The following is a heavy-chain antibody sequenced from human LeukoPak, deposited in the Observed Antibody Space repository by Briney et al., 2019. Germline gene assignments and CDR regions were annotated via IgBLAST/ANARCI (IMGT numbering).Heavy chain of an antibody. D-gene: IGHD3-3*01. CDR1: GGSFSGYY. J-gene: IGHJ5*02. CDR2: INHSGST. CDR3: ARHGPKDFWSGYYNNWFDP. V-gene: IGHV4-34*01. Sequence: SETLSLTCAVYGGSFSGYYWSWIRQPPGKGLEWIGEINHSGSTNYNPSLKSRVTISVDTSKNQFSLKLSSVTAADTAVYYCARHGPKDFWSGYYNNWFDPWGQGTLVTVSS.